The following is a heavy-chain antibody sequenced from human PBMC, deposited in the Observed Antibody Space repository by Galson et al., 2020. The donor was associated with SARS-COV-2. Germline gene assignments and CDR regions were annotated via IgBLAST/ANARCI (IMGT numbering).Heavy chain of an antibody. CDR2: INPSGGST. Sequence: ASVTVSCKASRYTFTSYYMHWVRQAPGQGLEWMGIINPSGGSTSYAQKFQGRVTMTRDTSTSTVYMELRSLRSEDTAVYYCARSIEVKNWVDDWGQGTLVTVSS. V-gene: IGHV1-46*01. CDR3: ARSIEVKNWVDD. J-gene: IGHJ5*02. CDR1: RYTFTSYY.